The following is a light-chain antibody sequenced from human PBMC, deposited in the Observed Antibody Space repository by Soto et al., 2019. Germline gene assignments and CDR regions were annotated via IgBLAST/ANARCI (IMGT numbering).Light chain of an antibody. V-gene: IGLV2-23*02. J-gene: IGLJ2*01. Sequence: QPASVSGSPGQSITISCTGTSRDVGSYNLVSWYQQHPGKAPKLMIYEVSKRPSGVSNRFSGSKSGNTASLTISGLQAEDEADYYCCSYAGSSTLVVFGGGTKLTVL. CDR2: EVS. CDR3: CSYAGSSTLVV. CDR1: SRDVGSYNL.